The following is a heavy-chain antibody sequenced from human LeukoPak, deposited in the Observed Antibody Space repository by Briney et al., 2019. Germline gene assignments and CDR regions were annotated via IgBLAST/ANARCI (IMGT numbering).Heavy chain of an antibody. J-gene: IGHJ4*02. Sequence: SVKVSCKASGGTFSSYAISWVRQAPGQGLEWMGGIIPIFGTANYAQKFQGRVTITADESTSTAYMELSSLRSEDTAVYYCASGGYSYGYRGNYWGQGTLVTVST. CDR1: GGTFSSYA. CDR3: ASGGYSYGYRGNY. CDR2: IIPIFGTA. D-gene: IGHD5-18*01. V-gene: IGHV1-69*13.